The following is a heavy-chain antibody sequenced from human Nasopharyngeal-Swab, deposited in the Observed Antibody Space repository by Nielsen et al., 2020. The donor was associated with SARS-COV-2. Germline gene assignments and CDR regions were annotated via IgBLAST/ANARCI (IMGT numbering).Heavy chain of an antibody. CDR1: GYSFATYW. CDR3: VGHSSTGTYAFAN. V-gene: IGHV5-10-1*01. CDR2: IDPSDSYS. J-gene: IGHJ4*02. Sequence: GKSLKISCKASGYSFATYWITWVRQMSGKGLEWMGRIDPSDSYSMYSPSFQGHVTFSADKSTSTAFLEWSSLKASDTAMYYCVGHSSTGTYAFANWGQGTLVTVSS. D-gene: IGHD1-1*01.